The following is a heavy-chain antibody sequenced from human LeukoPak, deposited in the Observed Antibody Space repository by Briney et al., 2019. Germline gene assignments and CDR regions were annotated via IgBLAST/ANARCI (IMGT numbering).Heavy chain of an antibody. Sequence: SETLSLTCSVSGDSINSNYWSWMRQPPGKGLEWIGYIYYGGSTNYNPSLRSRVSMSVDTSKNQFSLNLSSVTAADTAVYHCARLLAGCPGGRCRAHFDYWGQGTLVTVSS. V-gene: IGHV4-59*01. D-gene: IGHD2-15*01. CDR2: IYYGGST. CDR3: ARLLAGCPGGRCRAHFDY. CDR1: GDSINSNY. J-gene: IGHJ4*02.